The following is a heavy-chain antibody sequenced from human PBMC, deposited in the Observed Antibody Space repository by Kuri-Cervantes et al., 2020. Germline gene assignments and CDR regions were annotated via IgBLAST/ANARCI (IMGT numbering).Heavy chain of an antibody. CDR3: ARERLYSYGSMGLDY. D-gene: IGHD5-18*01. Sequence: SETLSLTCTVSGGSISSCVYYWSWIRQHPGKGLEWIGYIYYSGCTYHNPCLKSRVTISVDTSKNQFSLKLSSVTAADTAVYYWARERLYSYGSMGLDYWGQGTLVTVAS. J-gene: IGHJ4*02. CDR2: IYYSGCT. CDR1: GGSISSCVYY. V-gene: IGHV4-31*03.